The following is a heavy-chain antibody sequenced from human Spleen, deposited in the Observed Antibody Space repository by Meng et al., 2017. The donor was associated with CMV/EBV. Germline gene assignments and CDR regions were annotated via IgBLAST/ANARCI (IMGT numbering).Heavy chain of an antibody. D-gene: IGHD2-2*01. Sequence: YGDSVSSTSAAWNWIRQTPTRGLEWLGRTYYRSKWYNYYAVSVKSRITINPDTSKNQFSLQLNSVTPEDTAVYYCARQEGYQLLEFDPWGQGTLVTVSS. J-gene: IGHJ5*02. V-gene: IGHV6-1*01. CDR1: GDSVSSTSAA. CDR3: ARQEGYQLLEFDP. CDR2: TYYRSKWYN.